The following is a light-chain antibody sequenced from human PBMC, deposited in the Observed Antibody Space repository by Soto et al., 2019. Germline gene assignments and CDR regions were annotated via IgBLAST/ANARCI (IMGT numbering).Light chain of an antibody. CDR1: SSDVGGYNY. J-gene: IGLJ2*01. CDR2: EVS. CDR3: SSYTSSSTLEV. V-gene: IGLV2-14*01. Sequence: QSVLTQPASVSGSPGQSITISCTGTSSDVGGYNYVSWYQQRPGKAPKLMIYEVSNRPSGVSNRFSGSKSGNTASLTISGLQAEDEADYYCSSYTSSSTLEVFGGGTKVTVL.